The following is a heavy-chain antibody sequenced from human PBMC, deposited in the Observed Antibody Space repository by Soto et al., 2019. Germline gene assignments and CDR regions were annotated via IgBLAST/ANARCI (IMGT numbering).Heavy chain of an antibody. CDR1: GDSVPSNSAA. CDR2: TYYRSKWYN. J-gene: IGHJ6*02. V-gene: IGHV6-1*01. Sequence: SETLSLTCAISGDSVPSNSAAWNWIRQSPSRGLEWLGRTYYRSKWYNDYAVSVKSRITINPDTSKNQFSLQLNSVTPEDTAVYYCARDTAVAGYYYYGMDVWGQGTTVTVSS. D-gene: IGHD6-19*01. CDR3: ARDTAVAGYYYYGMDV.